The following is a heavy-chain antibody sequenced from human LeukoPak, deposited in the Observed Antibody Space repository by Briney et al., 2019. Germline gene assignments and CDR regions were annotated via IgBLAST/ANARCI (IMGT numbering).Heavy chain of an antibody. CDR3: ARDWSYAFDI. J-gene: IGHJ3*02. Sequence: GGSLRHSCAASGFTFSSYSINWVRQAPGKGLEGVSHISSSSSSSSSSSPTYYADSVKGRFTISRDDAKNSFYLQMNSLRAEDTALYYCARDWSYAFDIWGQGTMVTVSS. CDR1: GFTFSSYS. D-gene: IGHD3-10*01. CDR2: ISSSSSSSSSSSPT. V-gene: IGHV3-48*01.